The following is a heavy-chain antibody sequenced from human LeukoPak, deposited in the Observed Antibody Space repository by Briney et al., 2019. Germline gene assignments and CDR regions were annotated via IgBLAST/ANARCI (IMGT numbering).Heavy chain of an antibody. Sequence: SVKVSCKASGGTFSNYAISWVRQAPGQGLEWMGGIIPIFGTANYAQKFQGRVTITADESTSTAYMELSSLRSEDTAVYYCARDLGYSYGMDVWGKGTTVTISS. D-gene: IGHD5-24*01. CDR3: ARDLGYSYGMDV. CDR2: IIPIFGTA. V-gene: IGHV1-69*13. CDR1: GGTFSNYA. J-gene: IGHJ6*04.